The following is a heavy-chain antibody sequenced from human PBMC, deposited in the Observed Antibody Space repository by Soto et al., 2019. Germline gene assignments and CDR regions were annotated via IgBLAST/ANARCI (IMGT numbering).Heavy chain of an antibody. CDR3: ARGLYGSGSYYYYYGIDV. Sequence: GGSLRLSCAASGFTFSSYSMNWVRQAPGKGLEWVSYISSSSSTIYYADSVKGRFTISRDNAKNSLYLQMNSLRDEDTAVYYCARGLYGSGSYYYYYGIDVWGQGTTVTVSS. J-gene: IGHJ6*02. V-gene: IGHV3-48*02. CDR1: GFTFSSYS. CDR2: ISSSSSTI. D-gene: IGHD3-10*01.